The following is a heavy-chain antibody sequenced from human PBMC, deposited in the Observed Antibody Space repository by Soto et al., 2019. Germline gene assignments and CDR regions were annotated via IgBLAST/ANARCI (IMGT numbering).Heavy chain of an antibody. CDR3: ARGVVYDILTGYYYYYYGMDV. D-gene: IGHD3-9*01. V-gene: IGHV4-4*02. CDR2: IYHSGST. CDR1: GGSISSSNW. Sequence: PSETLSLTCAVSGGSISSSNWWSWVRQPPGKGLEWIGEIYHSGSTNYNPSLKSRVTISVDKSKNQFSLKLSSVTAADTAVYYCARGVVYDILTGYYYYYYGMDVWGQGTTVTVSS. J-gene: IGHJ6*02.